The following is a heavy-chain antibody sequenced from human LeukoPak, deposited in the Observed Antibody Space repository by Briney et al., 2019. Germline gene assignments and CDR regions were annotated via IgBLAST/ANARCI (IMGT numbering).Heavy chain of an antibody. D-gene: IGHD3-3*01. J-gene: IGHJ4*02. V-gene: IGHV3-23*01. CDR2: ISGSGGST. CDR3: AKDGDDFWSGYYLTVLDY. Sequence: GGSLRLSCAASGFTFSSYAMSWVRQAPGKGLEWVSAISGSGGSTYYADSVKGRFTISRDNSKNTLYLQMNSLRAEDTAVYCCAKDGDDFWSGYYLTVLDYWGQGTLVTVSS. CDR1: GFTFSSYA.